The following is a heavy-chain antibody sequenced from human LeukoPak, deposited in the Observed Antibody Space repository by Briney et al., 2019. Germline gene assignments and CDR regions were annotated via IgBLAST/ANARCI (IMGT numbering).Heavy chain of an antibody. CDR1: GFTLSSYS. V-gene: IGHV3-21*03. Sequence: GGSLSLSCVASGFTLSSYSMNWVRQAPGKGLEWVAYINTASNYIFYGYAVNGRFTVSRDNASHSVYLQMDSPTDDDTVFYYCALCRRDLVDSVPDYWGQGTLVTVSS. CDR2: INTASNYI. D-gene: IGHD2-2*01. J-gene: IGHJ4*02. CDR3: ALCRRDLVDSVPDY.